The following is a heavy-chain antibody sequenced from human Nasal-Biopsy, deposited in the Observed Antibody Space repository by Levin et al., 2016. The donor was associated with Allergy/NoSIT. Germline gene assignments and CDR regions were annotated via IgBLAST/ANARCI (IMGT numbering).Heavy chain of an antibody. V-gene: IGHV3-23*01. J-gene: IGHJ1*01. D-gene: IGHD3-22*01. Sequence: GGSLRLSCAASGFTFSDYAMSWFRQAPGKGLEWVSAIGGSGGNTYYADSVKGRFTISRDNSKNTLYLQLNSLRAEDTAVYYCAKDSHYYFHNSRYWKYFQYWGQGTLVTVSS. CDR1: GFTFSDYA. CDR3: AKDSHYYFHNSRYWKYFQY. CDR2: IGGSGGNT.